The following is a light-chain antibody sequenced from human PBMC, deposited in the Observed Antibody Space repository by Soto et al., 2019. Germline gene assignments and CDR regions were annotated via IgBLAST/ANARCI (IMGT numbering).Light chain of an antibody. CDR3: QLYGISPH. J-gene: IGKJ5*01. CDR1: QSVSSSY. V-gene: IGKV3-20*01. Sequence: EIVLTPSPGTLSLSPEERATLSCRASQSVSSSYLAWYQQKPGQAPRLLIYASSNRATGIPDRFSGSASGTDFTLTINRLEPEDFAVYYCQLYGISPHFGQGTRLEIK. CDR2: ASS.